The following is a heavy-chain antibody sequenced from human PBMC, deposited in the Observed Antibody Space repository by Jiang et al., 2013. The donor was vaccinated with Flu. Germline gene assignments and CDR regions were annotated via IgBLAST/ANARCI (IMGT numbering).Heavy chain of an antibody. Sequence: CTVSGASISSGGYYWSWIRQHPGKGPEWIGYIYYSGTTYYNLSLKNRVTISVDTSKNQFSLKLSSVTAADTAVYYCARDDGEFFDYWGQGTLVTVSS. CDR3: ARDDGEFFDY. V-gene: IGHV4-31*03. CDR1: GASISSGGYY. D-gene: IGHD3-10*01. CDR2: IYYSGTT. J-gene: IGHJ4*02.